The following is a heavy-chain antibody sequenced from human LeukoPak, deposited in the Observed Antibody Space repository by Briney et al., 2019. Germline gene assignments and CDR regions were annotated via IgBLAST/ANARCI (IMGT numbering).Heavy chain of an antibody. J-gene: IGHJ4*02. D-gene: IGHD3-9*01. V-gene: IGHV4-59*01. CDR3: FGATGFYNGGVASI. CDR1: GGSISPYF. Sequence: SETLSLSCTVSGGSISPYFWHWIRQPPGKGLEWIGNVYYSGSSDYNPSLQSRLTISVDTSKNLLSLILMSVTTADTTVLYYFGATGFYNGGVASIWGQGNLVTVSS. CDR2: VYYSGSS.